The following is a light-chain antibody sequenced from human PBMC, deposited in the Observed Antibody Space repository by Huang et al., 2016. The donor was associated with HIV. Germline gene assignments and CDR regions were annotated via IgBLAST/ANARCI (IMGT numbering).Light chain of an antibody. Sequence: IRMTQSPSSLSASTGDRVTITCRASQNVGTSLAWYQQRPGRAPVLLIYDASTLQRGVPSRFSGSGSRTVFTLTIGCLQVEDAATHYCQHSDGLSPLTFGGGT. CDR2: DAS. V-gene: IGKV1-8*01. CDR3: QHSDGLSPLT. J-gene: IGKJ4*01. CDR1: QNVGTS.